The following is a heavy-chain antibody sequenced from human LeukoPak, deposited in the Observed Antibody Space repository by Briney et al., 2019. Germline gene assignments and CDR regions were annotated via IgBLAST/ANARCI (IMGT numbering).Heavy chain of an antibody. V-gene: IGHV1-69*04. CDR1: GGTFSSYA. CDR3: ARVGRYSELPNWFDP. Sequence: SVTVSCKASGGTFSSYAISWVRQAPGQGLGWMGRIIPIFGIANYAQKFQGRVTITADKSTSTAYMELSSLRSEDTAVYYCARVGRYSELPNWFDPGGQGTLVTVSS. CDR2: IIPIFGIA. J-gene: IGHJ5*02. D-gene: IGHD2-15*01.